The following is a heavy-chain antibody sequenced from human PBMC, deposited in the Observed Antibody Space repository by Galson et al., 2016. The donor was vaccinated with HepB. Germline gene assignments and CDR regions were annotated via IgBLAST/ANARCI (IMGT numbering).Heavy chain of an antibody. J-gene: IGHJ2*01. CDR2: IYSSGST. D-gene: IGHD1-26*01. V-gene: IGHV4-39*01. CDR1: GDSISRSRYY. Sequence: ETLSLTCTVSGDSISRSRYYWGWIRQPPGKELEWIGSIYSSGSTYYNPSLKSRVTISVDTSKNQFSLRLSSVTAADTAVYYCAGHWEYGTGGYFDIWGRGTLVTVSS. CDR3: AGHWEYGTGGYFDI.